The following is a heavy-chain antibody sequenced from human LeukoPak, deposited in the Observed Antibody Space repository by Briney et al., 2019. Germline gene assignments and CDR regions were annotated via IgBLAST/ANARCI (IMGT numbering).Heavy chain of an antibody. CDR3: ARVVRSGSYYWMYSSYYYYYYMDV. CDR1: GGSISSYY. J-gene: IGHJ6*03. Sequence: SETLSLTCTVSGGSISSYYWSWIRQPAGKGLEWIGRIYTSGSTNYNPSLKSRVTISVDTSKNQFSLKLSSVTAADTAVYYCARVVRSGSYYWMYSSYYYYYYMDVWGKGTTVTISS. V-gene: IGHV4-4*07. CDR2: IYTSGST. D-gene: IGHD3-10*01.